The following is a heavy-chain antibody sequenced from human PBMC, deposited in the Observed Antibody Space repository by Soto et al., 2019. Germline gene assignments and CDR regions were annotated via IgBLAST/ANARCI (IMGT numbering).Heavy chain of an antibody. CDR1: GHSFTSQW. D-gene: IGHD2-2*01. Sequence: LGESLKISCKGSGHSFTSQWIGWVRQMPGKGLEWMGIIYPGDSDTRYSPSFRGQVTISVDKSISTAYLQWSSLEASDTAIYYCASCTEGYYYGMDVWGQGTTVTVSS. V-gene: IGHV5-51*01. CDR2: IYPGDSDT. J-gene: IGHJ6*02. CDR3: ASCTEGYYYGMDV.